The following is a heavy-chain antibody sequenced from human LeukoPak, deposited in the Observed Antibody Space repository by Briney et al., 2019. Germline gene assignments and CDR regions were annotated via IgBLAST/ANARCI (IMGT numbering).Heavy chain of an antibody. J-gene: IGHJ4*02. CDR2: IYPYDSAT. V-gene: IGHV5-51*01. CDR1: GYSFTSYW. CDR3: ARLGSSMIQHFDY. D-gene: IGHD5-18*01. Sequence: GEPLKISCEGPGYSFTSYWIGWVRQLPGKGREWIRSIYPYDSATRYSPSFQGQVTISADKSTSTAHLQWSRLKASDTAIYYCARLGSSMIQHFDYWGQGTWSPSPQ.